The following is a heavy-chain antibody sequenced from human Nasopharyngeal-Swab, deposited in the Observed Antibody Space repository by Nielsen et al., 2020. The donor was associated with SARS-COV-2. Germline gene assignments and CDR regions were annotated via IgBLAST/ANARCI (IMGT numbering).Heavy chain of an antibody. CDR1: GGSVSSGSYY. CDR3: ARGRQYQLLFIFVEDAFDI. V-gene: IGHV4-61*01. CDR2: IYYSGST. J-gene: IGHJ3*02. D-gene: IGHD2-2*01. Sequence: SETLSLTRTVSGGSVSSGSYYWIWIRQPPGKGLEWIGYIYYSGSTNYNPSLKSRVTISVDTSKNQFSLKLSSVTAADTAVYYCARGRQYQLLFIFVEDAFDIWGQGTMVTVSS.